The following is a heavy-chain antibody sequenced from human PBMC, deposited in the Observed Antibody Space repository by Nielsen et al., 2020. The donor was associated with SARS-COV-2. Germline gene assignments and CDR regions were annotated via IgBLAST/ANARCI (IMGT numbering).Heavy chain of an antibody. J-gene: IGHJ6*02. Sequence: GGSLRLSCAASGFTFSSYGMHWVRQAPGKGLEWVAVIWHDASEKACADSVKGRCTVSRDNSKNMLYLEMTSLRAEDTAVYYCVRGDASLAHFTDVWGQGTTVTVSS. CDR1: GFTFSSYG. CDR3: VRGDASLAHFTDV. V-gene: IGHV3-33*01. D-gene: IGHD3-3*02. CDR2: IWHDASEK.